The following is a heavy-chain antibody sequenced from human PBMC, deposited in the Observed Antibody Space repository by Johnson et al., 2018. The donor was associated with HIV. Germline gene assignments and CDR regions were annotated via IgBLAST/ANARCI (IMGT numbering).Heavy chain of an antibody. Sequence: VQLMESGGGLVQPGGSLRLSCAASGFTFSSYDMHWVRQATGKGLEWVSAIGTAGDTYYADSVKGRFILSRDNSKNTLNLQMNSLRAEDTAVYYGAREMPEDTAMDRDDTFDIWGQGTMVTVSS. CDR1: GFTFSSYD. CDR3: AREMPEDTAMDRDDTFDI. V-gene: IGHV3-13*01. J-gene: IGHJ3*02. CDR2: IGTAGDT. D-gene: IGHD5-18*01.